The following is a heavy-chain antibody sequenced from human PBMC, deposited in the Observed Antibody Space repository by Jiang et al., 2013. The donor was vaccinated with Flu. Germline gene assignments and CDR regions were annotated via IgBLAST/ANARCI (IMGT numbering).Heavy chain of an antibody. D-gene: IGHD6-19*01. CDR3: AKSLYSSGWNFDY. J-gene: IGHJ4*02. CDR2: ISGSGGST. Sequence: GFTFSSYAMSWVRQAPGKGLEWVSAISGSGGSTYYADSVKGRFTISRDNSKNTLYLQMNSLRAEDTAVYYCAKSLYSSGWNFDYWGQGTLVTVSS. CDR1: GFTFSSYA. V-gene: IGHV3-23*01.